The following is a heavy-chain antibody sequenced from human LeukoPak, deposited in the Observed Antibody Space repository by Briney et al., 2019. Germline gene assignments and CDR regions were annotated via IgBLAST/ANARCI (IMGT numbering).Heavy chain of an antibody. Sequence: VASAKVSCKASGYTFTSYGLSWVRQAPGQGLQWMGWISTYNGNTNYPQNFQGRVTMTTDTSTRTVYMELRSLRSDDTAVYYCARDLGYSSSWNYWGQGTLVTVSS. CDR2: ISTYNGNT. CDR1: GYTFTSYG. V-gene: IGHV1-18*01. CDR3: ARDLGYSSSWNY. D-gene: IGHD6-13*01. J-gene: IGHJ4*02.